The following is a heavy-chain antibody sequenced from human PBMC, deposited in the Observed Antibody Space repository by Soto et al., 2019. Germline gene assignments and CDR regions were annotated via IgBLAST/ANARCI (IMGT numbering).Heavy chain of an antibody. CDR1: GGSISSYY. V-gene: IGHV4-59*06. D-gene: IGHD2-21*02. CDR2: IYQSGTP. Sequence: PSETLSLTCTVSGGSISSYYWNWIRQYPGKGLEWIAYIYQSGTPYYNPSLKSRATISIDRSKNQFSLMLDSVTAADTAVYYCARDLRLDSWGPGTLVTVS. J-gene: IGHJ4*02. CDR3: ARDLRLDS.